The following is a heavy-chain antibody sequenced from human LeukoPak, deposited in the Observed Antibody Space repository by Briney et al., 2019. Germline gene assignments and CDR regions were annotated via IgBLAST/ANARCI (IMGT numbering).Heavy chain of an antibody. D-gene: IGHD3-10*01. CDR3: AKDWKWFGELLIDY. Sequence: PGGSLRLSCAASGFTFSSYGMHWVRQAPGKGLEWVAVISYDGSNKYCADSVKGRFTISRDNSKNTLYLQMNSLRAEDTAVYYCAKDWKWFGELLIDYWGQGTLVTVSS. V-gene: IGHV3-30*18. J-gene: IGHJ4*02. CDR1: GFTFSSYG. CDR2: ISYDGSNK.